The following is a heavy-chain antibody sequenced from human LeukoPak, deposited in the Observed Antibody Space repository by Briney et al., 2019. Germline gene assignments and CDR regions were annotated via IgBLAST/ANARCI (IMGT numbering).Heavy chain of an antibody. V-gene: IGHV3-23*01. Sequence: GGSLRLSCAASGFTFSSYAMSWVRQAPGKGLEWVSAISGSGDTTYYADSVKGRFTISRDNSKNTLYLQMNSLRAEDTAVYYCVVVVPAAFDYWGQGTLVTVSS. CDR1: GFTFSSYA. CDR3: VVVVPAAFDY. CDR2: ISGSGDTT. D-gene: IGHD2-2*01. J-gene: IGHJ4*02.